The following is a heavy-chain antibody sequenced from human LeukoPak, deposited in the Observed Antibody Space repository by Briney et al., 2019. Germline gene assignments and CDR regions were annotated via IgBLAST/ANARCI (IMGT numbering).Heavy chain of an antibody. CDR2: MYYSGST. Sequence: SETLSLTCTVSGGSISSYYWSWIRQPPGKGLEGIGYMYYSGSTNYNTSLKSRVTISVDTSKNQFSLKLSSVTAADTAVYYCARGTSTDYYDSSQDAFDIWGQGTMVTVSS. CDR3: ARGTSTDYYDSSQDAFDI. V-gene: IGHV4-59*01. CDR1: GGSISSYY. D-gene: IGHD3-22*01. J-gene: IGHJ3*02.